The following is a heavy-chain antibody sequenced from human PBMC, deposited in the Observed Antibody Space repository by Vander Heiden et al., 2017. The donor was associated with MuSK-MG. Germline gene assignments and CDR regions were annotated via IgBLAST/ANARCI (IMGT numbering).Heavy chain of an antibody. CDR1: GYSISSGYY. J-gene: IGHJ4*02. Sequence: KPSETLSLTCAVSGYSISSGYYWGWIRQPPGKGLEWIGSIYHSGSTYYNPSLKSRVTISVDTSKNQFSLKLSSVTAADTAVYYCARGRGSGYAGYWGQGTLVTVSS. CDR3: ARGRGSGYAGY. V-gene: IGHV4-38-2*01. D-gene: IGHD3-22*01. CDR2: IYHSGST.